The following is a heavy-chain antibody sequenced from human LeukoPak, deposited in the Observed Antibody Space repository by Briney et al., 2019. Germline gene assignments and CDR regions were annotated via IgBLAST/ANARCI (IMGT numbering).Heavy chain of an antibody. D-gene: IGHD1-26*01. Sequence: GGSLRLSCAASGSTVSSNYMSWVRQAPAKGLEWVSLLYSGGTTYYADSVKGRFTISRDNAKNTLYLQVNSLRAEDTAVYYCAKYSGSYVGFDYWGQGTLVTVSS. V-gene: IGHV3-66*02. CDR1: GSTVSSNY. CDR3: AKYSGSYVGFDY. J-gene: IGHJ4*02. CDR2: LYSGGTT.